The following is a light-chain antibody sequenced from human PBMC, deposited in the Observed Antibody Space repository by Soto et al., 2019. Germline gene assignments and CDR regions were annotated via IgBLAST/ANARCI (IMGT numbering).Light chain of an antibody. CDR3: QPRSNSIP. CDR1: QSISTY. V-gene: IGKV3-11*01. J-gene: IGKJ5*01. Sequence: EVVFKQSPGTLCWSPGEIATLACRASQSISTYLAWYQQKPGQAPRLLIYDASNRATGIPARFSGSGSGTDFTLTISSLEPEDFAVYSCQPRSNSIPLAQGTRLEIK. CDR2: DAS.